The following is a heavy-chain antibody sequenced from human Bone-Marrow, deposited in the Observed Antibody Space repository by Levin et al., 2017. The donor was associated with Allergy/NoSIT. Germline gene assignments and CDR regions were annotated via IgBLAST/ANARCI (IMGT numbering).Heavy chain of an antibody. Sequence: GESLKISCAASGFTFSNYWMSWVRQAPGKGLEWVANIKQDGFEKYYVDSVKGRFTISRDNAKNSLYLQMNSLRAEDTAVYYCATHSMVRAVMSLPFDCWGQGTLVTVSS. CDR3: ATHSMVRAVMSLPFDC. D-gene: IGHD3-10*01. J-gene: IGHJ4*02. V-gene: IGHV3-7*01. CDR1: GFTFSNYW. CDR2: IKQDGFEK.